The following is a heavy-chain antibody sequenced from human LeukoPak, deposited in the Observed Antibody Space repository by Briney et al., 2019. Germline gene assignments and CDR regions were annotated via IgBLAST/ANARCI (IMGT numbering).Heavy chain of an antibody. D-gene: IGHD6-13*01. CDR1: GFTVSSNY. J-gene: IGHJ4*02. CDR3: AKDRPTVYSSSWLHFLDS. V-gene: IGHV3-66*01. CDR2: ISSGGST. Sequence: GGSLRLSCAGSGFTVSSNYMSWVRQAPGKGLEWVSLISSGGSTYYSDSVKGRFIISRDNSRNTLYLQMNSLRADDTAVYYCAKDRPTVYSSSWLHFLDSWGQGTLVTVSS.